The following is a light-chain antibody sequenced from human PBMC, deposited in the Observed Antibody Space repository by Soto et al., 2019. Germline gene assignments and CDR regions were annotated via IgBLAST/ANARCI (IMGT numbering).Light chain of an antibody. CDR1: QSVSSSY. J-gene: IGKJ1*01. CDR3: QQYYRWPQT. CDR2: GAS. Sequence: EIVLTQSPGPLSLSPGERATLSCMASQSVSSSYLAWYQQKPGQAPRLIIYGASSRATGIPARFSGSGSGTEFTLTISSLQSEDFAVYYCQQYYRWPQTFGQGTKVDIK. V-gene: IGKV3-20*01.